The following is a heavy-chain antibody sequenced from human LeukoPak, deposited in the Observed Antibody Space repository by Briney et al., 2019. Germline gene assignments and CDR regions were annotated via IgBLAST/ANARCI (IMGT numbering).Heavy chain of an antibody. CDR3: ARFRSGGFYFFDS. CDR1: GASLTRPTYY. Sequence: PSETLSLTCTVSGASLTRPTYYQWSWIRQPPGKGLELIGKVFSTGNALINPSLTRRVTMSLDTSNTQFSLKLRSVTAEDSAVYYCARFRSGGFYFFDSWGQGALVTVSS. D-gene: IGHD2-15*01. CDR2: VFSTGNA. J-gene: IGHJ4*02. V-gene: IGHV4-61*01.